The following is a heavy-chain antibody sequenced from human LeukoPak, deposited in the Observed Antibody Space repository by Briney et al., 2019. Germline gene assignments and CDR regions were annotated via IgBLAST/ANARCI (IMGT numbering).Heavy chain of an antibody. CDR1: GGTFRSYA. D-gene: IGHD2-15*01. Sequence: GASVKVSCKASGGTFRSYAFTWVRQAPGQGLEWIGGIIPVLGIANYAQKFQGRVTITADESTSTAYMELSSLISEDTAVYYCAAPQSRISSYYYVMDVWGQGTTVTVSS. CDR3: AAPQSRISSYYYVMDV. CDR2: IIPVLGIA. V-gene: IGHV1-69*10. J-gene: IGHJ6*02.